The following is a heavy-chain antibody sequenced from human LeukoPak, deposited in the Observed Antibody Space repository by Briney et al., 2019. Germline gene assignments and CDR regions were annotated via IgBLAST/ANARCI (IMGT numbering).Heavy chain of an antibody. D-gene: IGHD6-13*01. J-gene: IGHJ5*02. CDR1: GGSFTGYY. CDR3: GRALEFSSSWHTINWFDP. V-gene: IGHV4-34*01. Sequence: PSESLSLTCAVYGGSFTGYYWSWIRQPPGEGLEWNGEINHSGRTNNNPTLKSRVTLSVDTSKKQFSLKLTSVTATNTPGIYVGRALEFSSSWHTINWFDPWGQGTLVTVSS. CDR2: INHSGRT.